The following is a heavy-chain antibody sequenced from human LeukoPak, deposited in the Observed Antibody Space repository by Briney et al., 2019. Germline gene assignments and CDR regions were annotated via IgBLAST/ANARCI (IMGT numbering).Heavy chain of an antibody. CDR3: ARDSGFWLY. CDR1: GGSITSGSYY. V-gene: IGHV4-39*07. CDR2: IYSDGDT. J-gene: IGHJ4*02. Sequence: SETLSLTCTVSGGSITSGSYYWGWIRQTPGKGLEWIGNIYSDGDTSFNPSLKSRITMSVDTSKNQFSLKLNSVTAADTAVYFCARDSGFWLYWGQGTLVSVSS. D-gene: IGHD3-22*01.